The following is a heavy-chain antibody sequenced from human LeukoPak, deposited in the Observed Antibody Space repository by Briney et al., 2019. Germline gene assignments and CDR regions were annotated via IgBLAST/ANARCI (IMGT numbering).Heavy chain of an antibody. CDR1: GGSFSGYY. CDR3: ARRQLERPGLSYYYYYYMDV. V-gene: IGHV4-34*01. J-gene: IGHJ6*03. Sequence: SETLSLTCAVYGGSFSGYYWSWIRQPPGKGLEWIGEINHSGSTNYNPSLKSRVTISVDTSKNQFSLKLSSVTAADTAVYYCARRQLERPGLSYYYYYYMDVWGKGTTVTVSS. D-gene: IGHD1-1*01. CDR2: INHSGST.